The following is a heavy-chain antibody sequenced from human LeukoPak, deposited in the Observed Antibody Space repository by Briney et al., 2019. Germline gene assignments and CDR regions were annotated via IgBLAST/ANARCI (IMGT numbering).Heavy chain of an antibody. Sequence: SETLSLTCTVTGGSISSSSYYWGWLRQPPGKGLEWIGSIYYSGSTYYNPSLKSRVTISVDTSKNQFSLNLSSVTAADTAVYYCARLYYDSSGYYQICYFDYWGQGTLVTVSS. D-gene: IGHD3-22*01. V-gene: IGHV4-39*01. CDR3: ARLYYDSSGYYQICYFDY. J-gene: IGHJ4*02. CDR1: GGSISSSSYY. CDR2: IYYSGST.